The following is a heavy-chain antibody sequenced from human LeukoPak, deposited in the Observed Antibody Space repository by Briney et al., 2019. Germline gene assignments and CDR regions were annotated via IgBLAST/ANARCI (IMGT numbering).Heavy chain of an antibody. V-gene: IGHV3-7*01. D-gene: IGHD4-23*01. CDR2: INQDGSEK. CDR1: GFIFTTHW. Sequence: PGGSLRLSCAASGFIFTTHWMSWVRQAPGEGLEWVANINQDGSEKYYVDSVKGRFTISRDNAKNSLFLQMNSLRAEDTAVYFCVRSVGSNTLWGQGTLVTVSS. J-gene: IGHJ4*02. CDR3: VRSVGSNTL.